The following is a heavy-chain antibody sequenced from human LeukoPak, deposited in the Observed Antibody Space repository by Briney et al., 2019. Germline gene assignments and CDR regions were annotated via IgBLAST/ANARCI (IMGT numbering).Heavy chain of an antibody. CDR1: GFTFSSYA. CDR3: ITRGVVA. D-gene: IGHD2-15*01. V-gene: IGHV3-30-3*01. Sequence: QPGGSLRLSCAASGFTFSSYAMHWVRQAPGKGLEWVAVISYDGSNKYYADSVKGRFTISRDNSKNTLYLQMNSLKAEDTAVYYCITRGVVAWGQGTLVTVSS. J-gene: IGHJ4*02. CDR2: ISYDGSNK.